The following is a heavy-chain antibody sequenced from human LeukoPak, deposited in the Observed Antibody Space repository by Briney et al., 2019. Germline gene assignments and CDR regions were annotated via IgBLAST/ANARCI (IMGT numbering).Heavy chain of an antibody. V-gene: IGHV4-59*08. CDR2: IYYSGST. CDR1: GGSITSYY. CDR3: ARRGSGGYDLGYFDY. J-gene: IGHJ4*02. D-gene: IGHD5-12*01. Sequence: SETLSLTCTVSGGSITSYYWSWIRQPPGKGLEWIGYIYYSGSTDYNRSLKSRVTMSVDTSRNQFSLRLSSVTAADTAVYYCARRGSGGYDLGYFDYWGQGSLVTVSS.